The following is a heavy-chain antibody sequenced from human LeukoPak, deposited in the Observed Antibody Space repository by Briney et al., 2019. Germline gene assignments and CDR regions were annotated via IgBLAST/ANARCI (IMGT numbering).Heavy chain of an antibody. Sequence: SETLSLTCTVSGGSISSYYWSWIRQPPGKGLEWIGYIYYSGSTNYNPSLKSRVTISVATSKNQFSLKLSSVTAADTAVYYCARQGGCFWYFDLWGRGTLVTVSS. CDR3: ARQGGCFWYFDL. V-gene: IGHV4-59*08. J-gene: IGHJ2*01. CDR1: GGSISSYY. CDR2: IYYSGST. D-gene: IGHD2-15*01.